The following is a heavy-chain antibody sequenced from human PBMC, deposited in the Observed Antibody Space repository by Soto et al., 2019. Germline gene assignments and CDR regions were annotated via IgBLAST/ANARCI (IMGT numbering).Heavy chain of an antibody. J-gene: IGHJ6*02. Sequence: GGSLRLSCAASGFTFSSYSMNWVRQAPGKGLEWVSSISSSSSYIYYADSVKGRFTISRDNAKNSLYLQMNSLRAEDTAVYYCARGFLEWLLYYYYYYGMDVWGQGTTVTVSS. V-gene: IGHV3-21*01. CDR2: ISSSSSYI. D-gene: IGHD3-3*01. CDR3: ARGFLEWLLYYYYYYGMDV. CDR1: GFTFSSYS.